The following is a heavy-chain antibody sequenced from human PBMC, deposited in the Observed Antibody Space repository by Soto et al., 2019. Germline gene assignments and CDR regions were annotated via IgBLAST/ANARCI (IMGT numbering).Heavy chain of an antibody. J-gene: IGHJ3*01. CDR2: IFYSGST. CDR1: GGSISSSNYF. Sequence: SETLSLTCTVSGGSISSSNYFWGWIRQPPGKGLEWIGSIFYSGSTYYNPSLKRRVTISVDTSKNQFSLKLSSVTAADTAMFYCARQGTWVCSGASCGAFDLWGQGTMVTVSS. D-gene: IGHD2-15*01. V-gene: IGHV4-39*01. CDR3: ARQGTWVCSGASCGAFDL.